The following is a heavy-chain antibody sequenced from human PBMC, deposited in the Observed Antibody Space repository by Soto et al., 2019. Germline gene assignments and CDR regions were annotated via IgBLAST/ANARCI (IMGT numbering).Heavy chain of an antibody. CDR1: VGSFRGYH. D-gene: IGHD6-19*01. Sequence: SETVSLTCAVHVGSFRGYHWTWIRQPPGKGLGWIGEINNSGSTNDNPSLKSRVTISRDTSKNQFSLSLSSVTAADTAIYYCARGGYTSGWFRFWGQGILVTVSS. J-gene: IGHJ4*02. V-gene: IGHV4-34*01. CDR2: INNSGST. CDR3: ARGGYTSGWFRF.